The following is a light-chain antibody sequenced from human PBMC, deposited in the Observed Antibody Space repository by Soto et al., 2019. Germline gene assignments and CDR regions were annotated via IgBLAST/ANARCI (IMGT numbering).Light chain of an antibody. CDR3: LQRRNWHPLT. CDR2: DAS. V-gene: IGKV3D-20*02. Sequence: EIVLTQSPGTLSLSXGXXASLSCRASQSVSSSYLAWYQQXPGQAPRLIIYDASRSATGIPARFRGSGSGTDFTLTINSLEPEDFAVYYCLQRRNWHPLTFGGGTKVDIK. CDR1: QSVSSSY. J-gene: IGKJ4*01.